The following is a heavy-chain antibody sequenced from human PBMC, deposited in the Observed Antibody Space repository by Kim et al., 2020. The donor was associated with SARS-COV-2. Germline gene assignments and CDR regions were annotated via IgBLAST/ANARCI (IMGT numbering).Heavy chain of an antibody. V-gene: IGHV4-59*08. CDR2: IYYSGYT. Sequence: SETLSLTCTVSGDSISNYYWGWIRQPPGKGLEWIGYIYYSGYTNYNPSLKSRITISLDTSKNHFSLKLTSVTAADTAVYYCARLHCSGGSCYYYYYHMDVWGKGTTVIVSS. CDR1: GDSISNYY. J-gene: IGHJ6*03. D-gene: IGHD2-15*01. CDR3: ARLHCSGGSCYYYYYHMDV.